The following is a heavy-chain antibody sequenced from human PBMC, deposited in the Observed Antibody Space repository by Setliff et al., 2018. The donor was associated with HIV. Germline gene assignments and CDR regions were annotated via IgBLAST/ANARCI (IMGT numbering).Heavy chain of an antibody. J-gene: IGHJ4*02. V-gene: IGHV3-20*04. CDR1: GFRFDNYG. CDR2: INWNGVST. D-gene: IGHD4-17*01. CDR3: ARDKDEDYGSTSFDY. Sequence: GGSLRLSCAASGFRFDNYGMNWVRQAPGKGLEWVSGINWNGVSTAYADSVKGRFTVSRDNAKNSLYLQMNSLRAGDTAVYYCARDKDEDYGSTSFDYWGQGILVTVSS.